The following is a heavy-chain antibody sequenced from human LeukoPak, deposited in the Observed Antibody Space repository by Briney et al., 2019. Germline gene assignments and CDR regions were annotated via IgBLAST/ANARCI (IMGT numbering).Heavy chain of an antibody. D-gene: IGHD3-3*01. V-gene: IGHV3-23*01. CDR1: GFTFSSYA. CDR3: ANSEDTLYYDFWSGYLSPFDY. J-gene: IGHJ4*02. CDR2: ISGSGGST. Sequence: PGGSLRLSCAASGFTFSSYAMSWVRQAPGKGLELVSAISGSGGSTYYADSVKGRFTISRDNSKNTLYLQMNSLRAEDTAVYYCANSEDTLYYDFWSGYLSPFDYWGQGTLVTVSS.